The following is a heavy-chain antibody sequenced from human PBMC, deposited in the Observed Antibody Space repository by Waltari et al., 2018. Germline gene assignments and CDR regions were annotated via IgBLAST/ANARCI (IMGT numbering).Heavy chain of an antibody. D-gene: IGHD1-20*01. Sequence: EVQLLQSGGDWVQPGGSLDLSGVNSGSTFGYDAISWHRQAPGTGLEWVSAISVSDFTYYADSVRGRFTISRDTSKNTVYLQLNSLRGEDAAVYYCAKPFYNWDDPLDSWGQGTLVTVSS. J-gene: IGHJ4*02. CDR2: ISVSDFT. CDR1: GSTFGYDA. CDR3: AKPFYNWDDPLDS. V-gene: IGHV3-23*01.